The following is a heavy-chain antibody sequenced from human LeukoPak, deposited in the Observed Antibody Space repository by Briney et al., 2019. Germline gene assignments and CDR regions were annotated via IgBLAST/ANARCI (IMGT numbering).Heavy chain of an antibody. Sequence: SETLSLTCTVSGGSISSYYWSWIRQPAGKGLEWIGRIYTSGSTNYNPSLKSRVTMSVDTSKNQFSLKLSSVTAADTAVYYCARTYYYDNIAENWFDPWGQGTLVTVSS. J-gene: IGHJ5*02. D-gene: IGHD3-22*01. CDR3: ARTYYYDNIAENWFDP. CDR1: GGSISSYY. CDR2: IYTSGST. V-gene: IGHV4-4*07.